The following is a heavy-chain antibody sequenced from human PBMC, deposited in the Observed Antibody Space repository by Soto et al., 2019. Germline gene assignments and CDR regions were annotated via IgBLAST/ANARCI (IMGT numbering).Heavy chain of an antibody. CDR3: ARHPERIAQIGWFDP. V-gene: IGHV3-48*01. Sequence: GGSLRLSCSASGFTFSSYAMHWVRQAPGKGLEWVSYISSSSSTIYYADSVKGRFTISRDNAKNSLYLQMNSLRAEDTAVYYCARHPERIAQIGWFDPWGQGTLVTVSS. CDR1: GFTFSSYA. CDR2: ISSSSSTI. D-gene: IGHD6-13*01. J-gene: IGHJ5*02.